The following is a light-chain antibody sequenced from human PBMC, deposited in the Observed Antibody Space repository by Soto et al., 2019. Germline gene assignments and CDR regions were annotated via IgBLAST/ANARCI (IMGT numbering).Light chain of an antibody. V-gene: IGLV2-8*01. Sequence: HSVLTQAPSASGFPGQSVSISCTGTSSDVGGYNYVSWYQQHPGKAPKLMIYEVSKRPSGVPDRFSGSKSGNTASLTVSGLQAEDEADYYCSSYAGTYVFGTGTKVTVL. J-gene: IGLJ1*01. CDR3: SSYAGTYV. CDR1: SSDVGGYNY. CDR2: EVS.